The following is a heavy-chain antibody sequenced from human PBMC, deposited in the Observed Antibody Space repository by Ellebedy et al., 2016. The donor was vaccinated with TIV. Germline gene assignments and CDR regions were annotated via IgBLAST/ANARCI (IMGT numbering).Heavy chain of an antibody. CDR2: FDPEDGET. Sequence: ASVKVSCXVSGYTLTELSMHWVRQAPGKGLEWMGGFDPEDGETIYAQKFQGRVTMTEDTSTDTAYMELSSLRSEDTAVYYCATDYPLYSSSSVHYCMDVWGKGTTVTVSS. J-gene: IGHJ6*03. V-gene: IGHV1-24*01. CDR3: ATDYPLYSSSSVHYCMDV. CDR1: GYTLTELS. D-gene: IGHD6-6*01.